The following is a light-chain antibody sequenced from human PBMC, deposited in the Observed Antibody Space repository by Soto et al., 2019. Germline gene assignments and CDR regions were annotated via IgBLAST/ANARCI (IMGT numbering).Light chain of an antibody. Sequence: QSALTQPASVSGSPGQSITISCTGTSSDVGGYNYVSWYQQHPGKAPKLMIYEVSNRPSGVSNRFSGSKSGNTASLTISGLQAEDEGDYYCSSYPSSTARDVVFGGGTKLTVL. J-gene: IGLJ2*01. CDR2: EVS. CDR1: SSDVGGYNY. V-gene: IGLV2-14*01. CDR3: SSYPSSTARDVV.